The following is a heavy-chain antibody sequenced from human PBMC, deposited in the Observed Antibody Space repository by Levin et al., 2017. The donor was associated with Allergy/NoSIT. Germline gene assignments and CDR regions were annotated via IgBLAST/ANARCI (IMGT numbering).Heavy chain of an antibody. CDR1: GGSISSSSYY. V-gene: IGHV4-39*01. D-gene: IGHD2-15*01. CDR2: IYYSGST. CDR3: ARQGGYCSGGSCPHYFDY. Sequence: RSQTLSLTCTVSGGSISSSSYYWGWIRQPPGKGLEWIGSIYYSGSTYYNPSLKSRVTISVDTSKNQFSLKLSSVTAADTAVYYCARQGGYCSGGSCPHYFDYWGQGTLVTVSS. J-gene: IGHJ4*02.